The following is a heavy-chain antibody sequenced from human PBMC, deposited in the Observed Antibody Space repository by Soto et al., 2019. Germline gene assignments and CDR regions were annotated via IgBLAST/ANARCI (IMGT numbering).Heavy chain of an antibody. CDR2: ITHSGTT. CDR3: ASLATGTILQHVVRRPFEV. Sequence: QVQLQQWGAGLVKPSGTLSLICAVSGGSLSGNCWSWVRQTPGKGPEWIGEITHSGTTNYNPSLKSPVTMALDMSNNQCSLNRNSVTAENTAVYYCASLATGTILQHVVRRPFEVWGQGTMVTVST. V-gene: IGHV4-34*01. J-gene: IGHJ3*01. CDR1: GGSLSGNC. D-gene: IGHD2-21*01.